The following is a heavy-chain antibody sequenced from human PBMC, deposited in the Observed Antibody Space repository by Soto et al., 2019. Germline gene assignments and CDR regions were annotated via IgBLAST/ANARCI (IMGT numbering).Heavy chain of an antibody. Sequence: GGSLRLSCAASGFTVSSNYMSWVRQAPGKGLEWVSVIYSGGSTYYADSVKGRFTISRDNSKNTLYLQMNSLRAEDTAVYYCARDWTQLYYMDVWGKGTTVTVSS. CDR2: IYSGGST. J-gene: IGHJ6*03. CDR1: GFTVSSNY. D-gene: IGHD1-1*01. CDR3: ARDWTQLYYMDV. V-gene: IGHV3-66*01.